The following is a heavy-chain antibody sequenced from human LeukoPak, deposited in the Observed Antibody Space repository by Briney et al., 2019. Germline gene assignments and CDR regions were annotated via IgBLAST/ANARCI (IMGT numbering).Heavy chain of an antibody. CDR3: AGGTDFWSGYSFDS. J-gene: IGHJ4*02. Sequence: GGSLRLSCAASGFTFSSYSMNWVRQAPGKGLEWVSSISSSSSYIYYADSVKGRFTISRDISKNTLSLQLSSLRPEDTAVYFCAGGTDFWSGYSFDSWGQGTLVTVSS. V-gene: IGHV3-21*04. CDR1: GFTFSSYS. CDR2: ISSSSSYI. D-gene: IGHD3-3*01.